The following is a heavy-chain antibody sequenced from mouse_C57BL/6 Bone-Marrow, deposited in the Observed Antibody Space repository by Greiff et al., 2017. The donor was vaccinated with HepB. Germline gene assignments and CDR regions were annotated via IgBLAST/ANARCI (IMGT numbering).Heavy chain of an antibody. CDR1: GYTFTSYW. CDR2: IDPSDSYI. V-gene: IGHV1-50*01. D-gene: IGHD3-1*01. J-gene: IGHJ3*01. Sequence: QVQLQQPGAEFVKPGASVKLSCKASGYTFTSYWMQWVKQRPGQGLEWIGEIDPSDSYINYNQKFKVKATLTVDTSSSTDYMQRSSLTYEDSAVFYCSSRASLLSRFSYWGQGTLVTVSA. CDR3: SSRASLLSRFSY.